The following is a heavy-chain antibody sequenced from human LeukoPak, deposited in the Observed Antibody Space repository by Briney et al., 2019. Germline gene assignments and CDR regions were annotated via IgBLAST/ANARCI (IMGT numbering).Heavy chain of an antibody. J-gene: IGHJ4*02. D-gene: IGHD4-11*01. CDR3: TRSYSQYGAVYYFDS. V-gene: IGHV3-72*01. Sequence: PGGSLRLSCAASGFTFSDHYMGWVRQAPGKGLEWVGRIRNKANSYTTKYAASVIGRFAISRDDSKNSLYLQMNTLITEDTAMYYCTRSYSQYGAVYYFDSWGLGTLVTVSS. CDR1: GFTFSDHY. CDR2: IRNKANSYTT.